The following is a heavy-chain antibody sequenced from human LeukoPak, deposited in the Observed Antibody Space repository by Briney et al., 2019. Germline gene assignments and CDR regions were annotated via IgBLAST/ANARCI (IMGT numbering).Heavy chain of an antibody. CDR2: IYYSGST. J-gene: IGHJ4*02. CDR3: VVGATTPFDY. V-gene: IGHV4-39*07. CDR1: GDSISSSPYY. Sequence: SETLSLTCAVSGDSISSSPYYWVWIRQPPGKGLEWIGSIYYSGSTYYNPSLKSRVTISVDTSKNQFSLKLSSVTAADTAVYYCVVGATTPFDYWGQGTLVTVSS. D-gene: IGHD1-26*01.